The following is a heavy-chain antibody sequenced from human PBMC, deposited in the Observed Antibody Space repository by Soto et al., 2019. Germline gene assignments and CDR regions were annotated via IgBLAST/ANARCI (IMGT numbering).Heavy chain of an antibody. CDR3: ARTRPHGDAPKRGFDH. CDR1: GDSISSSTYS. J-gene: IGHJ4*02. D-gene: IGHD3-10*01. CDR2: IYYSGKT. V-gene: IGHV4-39*01. Sequence: QLQLQESGPGLVKPSETLSLTCTVSGDSISSSTYSWGWIRQPPGKGLEYIGTIYYSGKTYYNWPLEGRSTSSRDTSKNQFPRGLPSVTAAKTALYYCARTRPHGDAPKRGFDHWGQGTLVTVSS.